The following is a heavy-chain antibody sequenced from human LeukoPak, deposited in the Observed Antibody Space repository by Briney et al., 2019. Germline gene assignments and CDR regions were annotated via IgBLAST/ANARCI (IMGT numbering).Heavy chain of an antibody. Sequence: GASVKVSCKASGGTFSSYAISWVRQAPGQGLEWMGGIIPIFGTANYAQKFQGRVTITADESTSTAYMELSSLRSEDTAVYYCARGVRVTATHWYFDLWGRGTLVTVSS. CDR2: IIPIFGTA. CDR3: ARGVRVTATHWYFDL. CDR1: GGTFSSYA. J-gene: IGHJ2*01. V-gene: IGHV1-69*13. D-gene: IGHD2-21*02.